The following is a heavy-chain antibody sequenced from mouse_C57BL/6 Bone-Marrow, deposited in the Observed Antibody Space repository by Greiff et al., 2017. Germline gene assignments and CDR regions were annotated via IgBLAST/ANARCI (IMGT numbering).Heavy chain of an antibody. V-gene: IGHV7-1*01. CDR1: GFTFSDFY. Sequence: EVQGVESGGGLVQSGRSLRLSCATSGFTFSDFYMEWVRQAPGKGLEWIAASRNKANDYTTEYSASVKGRFIVSRDTSQSILYLQMNALRAEDTAIYYCAREPYYYGSSTSGVPYWYFDVWGTGTTVTVSS. D-gene: IGHD1-1*01. J-gene: IGHJ1*03. CDR3: AREPYYYGSSTSGVPYWYFDV. CDR2: SRNKANDYTT.